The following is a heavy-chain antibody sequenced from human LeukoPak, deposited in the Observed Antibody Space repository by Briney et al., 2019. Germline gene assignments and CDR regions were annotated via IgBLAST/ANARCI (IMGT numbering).Heavy chain of an antibody. CDR3: ARTSAQWLVSENWFDP. V-gene: IGHV4-34*01. D-gene: IGHD6-19*01. CDR2: IYYSGST. CDR1: GGSFSGYY. J-gene: IGHJ5*02. Sequence: SETLSLTCAVYGGSFSGYYWSWLRQPPGKGLEWIGSIYYSGSTYYNPSLKSRVTISVDTSKNQFSLKLSSVTAADTAVYYCARTSAQWLVSENWFDPWGQGTLVTVSS.